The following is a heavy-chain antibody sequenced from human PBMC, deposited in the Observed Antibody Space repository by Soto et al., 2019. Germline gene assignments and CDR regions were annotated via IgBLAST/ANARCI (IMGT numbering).Heavy chain of an antibody. CDR2: IYYSGST. Sequence: QVQLQESGPGLVKPSQTLSLTCTVSGGSISSGGYYWSWIRQHPGKGLEWIGYIYYSGSTYYNPSLTSRFTISVDTSKNQFSLKLSSVTAADTAVYYCARQPSEWVVNALGYYFDYWGQGTLVTVSS. V-gene: IGHV4-31*03. J-gene: IGHJ4*02. D-gene: IGHD3-22*01. CDR1: GGSISSGGYY. CDR3: ARQPSEWVVNALGYYFDY.